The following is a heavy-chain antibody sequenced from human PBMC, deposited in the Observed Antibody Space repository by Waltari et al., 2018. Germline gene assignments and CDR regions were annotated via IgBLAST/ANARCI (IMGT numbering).Heavy chain of an antibody. J-gene: IGHJ4*02. CDR1: GGTFSRYA. CDR2: IIPIFGTA. CDR3: ARHPHPTTATFDY. D-gene: IGHD4-4*01. V-gene: IGHV1-69*05. Sequence: QVQLVQSGAEVEKPGSSVKVSCKAYGGTFSRYAISWGRQAPGQGLEWMGGIIPIFGTANYAQKFQGRVTITTDESTSTAYMVLSSLRSEDTAVYYCARHPHPTTATFDYWGQGTLVTVSS.